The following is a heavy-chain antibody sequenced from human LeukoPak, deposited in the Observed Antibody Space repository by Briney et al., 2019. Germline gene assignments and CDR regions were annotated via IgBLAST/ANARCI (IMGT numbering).Heavy chain of an antibody. CDR1: GGSISSGGYY. J-gene: IGHJ4*02. V-gene: IGHV4-30-2*01. Sequence: SETLSLTCTVSGGSISSGGYYWSWIRQPPGKGLEWIGYIYHSGSTYYNPSLKSRVTISVDRSKNQFSLKLSSVTAAGTAVYYCARDRGGCDYWGQGTLVTVSS. D-gene: IGHD3-16*01. CDR2: IYHSGST. CDR3: ARDRGGCDY.